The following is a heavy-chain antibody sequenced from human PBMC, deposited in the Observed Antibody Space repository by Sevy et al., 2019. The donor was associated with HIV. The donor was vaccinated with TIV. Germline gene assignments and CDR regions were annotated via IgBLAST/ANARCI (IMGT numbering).Heavy chain of an antibody. CDR2: IIPLFGTT. J-gene: IGHJ4*02. CDR1: GGTFSTSP. Sequence: ASVKVSCKASGGTFSTSPINWVRQAPGQGLEWMGGIIPLFGTTKYAQKFQGRVRIIADESTSTAFLEMNNLRSEDTAVYYCARTDYYDSSGNFYFDYWGQGTLVTVSS. V-gene: IGHV1-69*13. D-gene: IGHD3-22*01. CDR3: ARTDYYDSSGNFYFDY.